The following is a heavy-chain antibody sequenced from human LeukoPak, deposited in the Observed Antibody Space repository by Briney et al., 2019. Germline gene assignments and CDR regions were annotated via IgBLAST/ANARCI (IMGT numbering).Heavy chain of an antibody. CDR1: GFTFSSYS. V-gene: IGHV3-48*01. CDR2: ISSSSSTI. Sequence: GGSLRLSCAASGFTFSSYSMNWVRQAPGKGLEWVSYISSSSSTIYYADSVKGRFTISRDNSKNTLYLQMNSLRAEDTAVYYCARSEMDDYYDSSENSYTLGRFDYWGQGTLVTVSS. J-gene: IGHJ4*02. CDR3: ARSEMDDYYDSSENSYTLGRFDY. D-gene: IGHD3-22*01.